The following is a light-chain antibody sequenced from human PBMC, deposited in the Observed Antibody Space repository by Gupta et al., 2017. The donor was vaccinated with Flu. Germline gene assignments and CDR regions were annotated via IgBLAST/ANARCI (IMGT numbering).Light chain of an antibody. V-gene: IGKV1-16*02. CDR3: QQYKNYPLA. Sequence: DIQMTQSPSSLSASVGDRVTITCRASQDISNSLAWFQQKPGKAPKSLIYAASNLHSGVPSKFSGSGSGTDFTLTIDSLQPEDFATYYCQQYKNYPLAFGGGTKVETK. CDR1: QDISNS. J-gene: IGKJ4*01. CDR2: AAS.